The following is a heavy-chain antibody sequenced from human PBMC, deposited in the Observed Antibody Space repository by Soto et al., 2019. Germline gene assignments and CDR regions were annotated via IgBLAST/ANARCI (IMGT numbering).Heavy chain of an antibody. V-gene: IGHV3-48*03. Sequence: EVQLVESGGGLVQPGGSLRLSCAASGFTFSSYEMNWVRQAPGKGLEWVSYISSSGSTIYYADSVKGRFTISRDNAKNSLYLQMNSLRAEDTAVYYCARYLPSRPSWSGYGYYGMDVWGQGTTVTVSS. CDR3: ARYLPSRPSWSGYGYYGMDV. CDR1: GFTFSSYE. CDR2: ISSSGSTI. J-gene: IGHJ6*02. D-gene: IGHD3-3*01.